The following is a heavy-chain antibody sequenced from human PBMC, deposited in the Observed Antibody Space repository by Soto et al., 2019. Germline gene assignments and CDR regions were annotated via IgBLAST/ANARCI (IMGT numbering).Heavy chain of an antibody. V-gene: IGHV3-23*01. Sequence: EVQLLESGGGLVQPGGFLRLSCAASGFTFSSYAMSWVRQAPGKGLEWVSAISGSGGSTYYADSVKGRFTISRDNSKNTLYLQMNSLRAEDTAVYYCAKDILSGYDADYWGQGTLVTVSS. CDR3: AKDILSGYDADY. CDR2: ISGSGGST. D-gene: IGHD5-12*01. J-gene: IGHJ4*02. CDR1: GFTFSSYA.